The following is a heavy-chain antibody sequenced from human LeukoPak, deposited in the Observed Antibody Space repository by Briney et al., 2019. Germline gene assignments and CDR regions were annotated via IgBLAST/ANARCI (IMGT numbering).Heavy chain of an antibody. Sequence: SETLSLTCAVYGGSFSGYYWSWIRQPPGKGLEWIGEINHSGSTNYNPSLKSRVTISVDTSKNQFPLKLSSVTAADTAVYYCARGPFLWGQGTLVTVSS. V-gene: IGHV4-34*01. J-gene: IGHJ4*02. CDR3: ARGPFL. CDR2: INHSGST. CDR1: GGSFSGYY. D-gene: IGHD2/OR15-2a*01.